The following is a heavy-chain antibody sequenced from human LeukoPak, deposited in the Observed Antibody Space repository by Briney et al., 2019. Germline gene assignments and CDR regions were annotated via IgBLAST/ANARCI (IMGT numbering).Heavy chain of an antibody. Sequence: GESLKISCKGSGYSFTNYWIGWVRQMPGKGLEWMGIIYPADSDTRYSPSFQGQVTISADKSISTVYLQWSSLKASDTAMYYCAITGGGYSSTSYNWFDPWGQGTLVIVSS. J-gene: IGHJ5*02. V-gene: IGHV5-51*01. CDR2: IYPADSDT. CDR3: AITGGGYSSTSYNWFDP. D-gene: IGHD6-13*01. CDR1: GYSFTNYW.